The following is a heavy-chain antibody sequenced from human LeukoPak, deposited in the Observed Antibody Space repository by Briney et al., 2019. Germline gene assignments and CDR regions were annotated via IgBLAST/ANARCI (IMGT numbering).Heavy chain of an antibody. CDR2: MNPNSGNT. D-gene: IGHD3-3*01. J-gene: IGHJ6*02. CDR3: ARGDYDFWSGYRPYYYYYGMDV. Sequence: GASVKVSCKASGYTFTSYDINWVRQATGQGLEWMGWMNPNSGNTGYAQKFQGRVTMTRNTSISTAYMELSSLRSGDTAVYYCARGDYDFWSGYRPYYYYYGMDVWGQGTTVTVSS. V-gene: IGHV1-8*01. CDR1: GYTFTSYD.